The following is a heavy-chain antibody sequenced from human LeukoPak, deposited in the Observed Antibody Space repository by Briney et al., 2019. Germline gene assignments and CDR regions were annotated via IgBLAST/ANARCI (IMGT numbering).Heavy chain of an antibody. J-gene: IGHJ3*02. CDR1: GGSISSYY. CDR3: ARQGIVVVPVPDAFDI. CDR2: IYYSGST. Sequence: PSETLSLTCTVSGGSISSYYWSWIRQPPGKGLEWIGYIYYSGSTNYNPSLKSRVTISVDTSKNQFSLKLSSVTAADTAVYYCARQGIVVVPVPDAFDIWGQGTMVTVSS. D-gene: IGHD2-2*01. V-gene: IGHV4-59*08.